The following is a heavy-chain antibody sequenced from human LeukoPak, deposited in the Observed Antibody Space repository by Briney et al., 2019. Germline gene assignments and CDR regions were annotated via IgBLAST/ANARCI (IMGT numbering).Heavy chain of an antibody. CDR2: TYYRSKWYN. J-gene: IGHJ4*02. CDR1: GDSVSSNSAA. Sequence: SQTLSLTCAISGDSVSSNSAAWNWIRQSPSRGLEWLGRTYYRSKWYNDYAVSVKSRITINPDTSKNQFSLQLNSVTPEDTAVYYCARARGEPGYSGYDFYMDYWGQGTLVTVSS. D-gene: IGHD5-12*01. CDR3: ARARGEPGYSGYDFYMDY. V-gene: IGHV6-1*01.